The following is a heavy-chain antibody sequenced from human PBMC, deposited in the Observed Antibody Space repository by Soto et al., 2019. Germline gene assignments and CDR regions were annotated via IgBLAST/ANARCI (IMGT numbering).Heavy chain of an antibody. V-gene: IGHV3-23*01. CDR3: AKGSYGDYVLDY. CDR2: ISVSGGST. CDR1: GFTFSSYA. D-gene: IGHD4-17*01. Sequence: LRLSCAASGFTFSSYAMSWVRQAPGKGLEWVSSISVSGGSTYYADSVKGRFTISRDNSKNTLYLQMNSLRAEDTAIYFCAKGSYGDYVLDYWGQGTLVTVSS. J-gene: IGHJ4*02.